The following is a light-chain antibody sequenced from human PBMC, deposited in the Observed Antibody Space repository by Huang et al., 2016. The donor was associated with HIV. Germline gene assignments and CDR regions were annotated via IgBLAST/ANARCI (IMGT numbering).Light chain of an antibody. Sequence: AIQLTQSPSSLSASVGDRVTITCRASQGISSYLAWYQQKPGKAPKLLIYDASSLQSGGPSRFSGSGSGTDFTLTIASLQPEDFATYYCQQVNSYPLTFGQGTKVEFK. J-gene: IGKJ1*01. CDR3: QQVNSYPLT. CDR2: DAS. CDR1: QGISSY. V-gene: IGKV1-13*02.